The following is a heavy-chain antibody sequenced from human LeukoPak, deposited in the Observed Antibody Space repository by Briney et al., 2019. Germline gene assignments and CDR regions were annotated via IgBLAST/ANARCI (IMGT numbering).Heavy chain of an antibody. Sequence: PGGSLRLSCAASGFTFSSYWMHWVRQVPGKGLVWVSRLNTDGSSTSYADSVKGRFTISRDNARNTLYLQMNSLRAEDTAVYYCAKDRLRLPFWGQGTLVIVSS. V-gene: IGHV3-74*01. CDR2: LNTDGSST. J-gene: IGHJ1*01. CDR1: GFTFSSYW. D-gene: IGHD6-25*01. CDR3: AKDRLRLPF.